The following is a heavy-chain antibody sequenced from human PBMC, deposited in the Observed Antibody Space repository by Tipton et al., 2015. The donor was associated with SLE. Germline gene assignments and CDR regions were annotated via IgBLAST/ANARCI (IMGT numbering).Heavy chain of an antibody. D-gene: IGHD3-10*01. J-gene: IGHJ4*02. Sequence: GLVKPSETLSLTCAVYGGSFSGYYWSWIRQPPGKGLEWIGEINHSGSTNYNPSLKSRVTISVDTSKNQFSLKLSSVTAADTAVYYCARRPYYYGSGSYYNPFDHWGQGTPVTVSS. CDR3: ARRPYYYGSGSYYNPFDH. CDR2: INHSGST. CDR1: GGSFSGYY. V-gene: IGHV4-34*01.